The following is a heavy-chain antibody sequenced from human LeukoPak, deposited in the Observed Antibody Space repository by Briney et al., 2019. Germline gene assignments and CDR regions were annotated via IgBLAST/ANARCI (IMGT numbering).Heavy chain of an antibody. V-gene: IGHV3-23*01. Sequence: GGSLRLSCAASGFTFSTYGMSWVRQAPGKGLEWVSSIRSGDGSTYYADSVKGRFTISRDNSKNTLYLQMNSLRAEDTAMYYCAKPYYYDSSGSPIDYWGQGTLVTVSS. CDR2: IRSGDGST. J-gene: IGHJ4*02. CDR1: GFTFSTYG. CDR3: AKPYYYDSSGSPIDY. D-gene: IGHD3-22*01.